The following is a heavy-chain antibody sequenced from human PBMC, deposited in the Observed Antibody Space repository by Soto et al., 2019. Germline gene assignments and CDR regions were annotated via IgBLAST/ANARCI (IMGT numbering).Heavy chain of an antibody. CDR3: ARDGSSAVAGTFDY. CDR1: GFTFSSYG. Sequence: PGGSPRLSCAASGFTFSSYGMHWVRQAPGKGLEWVAVIWYDGSNKYYADSVKGRFTISRDNSKNTLYLQMNSLRAEDTAVYYCARDGSSAVAGTFDYWGQGTLVTVSS. D-gene: IGHD6-19*01. V-gene: IGHV3-33*01. J-gene: IGHJ4*02. CDR2: IWYDGSNK.